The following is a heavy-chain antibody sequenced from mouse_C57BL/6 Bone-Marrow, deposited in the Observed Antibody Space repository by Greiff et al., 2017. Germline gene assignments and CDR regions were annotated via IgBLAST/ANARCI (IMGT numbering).Heavy chain of an antibody. CDR1: GFTFSSYG. CDR3: ARRGDGRDWYFDV. Sequence: EVHLVESGGDLVKPGGSLKLSCAASGFTFSSYGMSWVRQTPDKRLEWVATISSGGSYTYYPDSVKGRFTISRDNAKNTLYLQMSSLKSEDTAMYYCARRGDGRDWYFDVWGTGTTVTVSS. V-gene: IGHV5-6*01. CDR2: ISSGGSYT. J-gene: IGHJ1*03.